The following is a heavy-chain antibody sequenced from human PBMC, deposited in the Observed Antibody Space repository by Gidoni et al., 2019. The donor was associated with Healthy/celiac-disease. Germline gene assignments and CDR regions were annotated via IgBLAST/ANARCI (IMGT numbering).Heavy chain of an antibody. CDR2: IRYDGSNK. V-gene: IGHV3-33*01. CDR3: ARGGGGYYDILTSQGFDY. D-gene: IGHD3-9*01. J-gene: IGHJ4*02. Sequence: HRVRQAPGKGLEWAAVIRYDGSNKYYADSVKGRFTISRDNSKNTLYLQMNSLRAEDTAVYYCARGGGGYYDILTSQGFDYWGQGTLVTVSS.